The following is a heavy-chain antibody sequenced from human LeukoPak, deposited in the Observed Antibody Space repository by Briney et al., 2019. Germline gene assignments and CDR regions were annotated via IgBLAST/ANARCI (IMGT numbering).Heavy chain of an antibody. CDR1: GYTFTSYD. J-gene: IGHJ4*02. CDR2: MNPNSGNT. Sequence: ASVKVSCKASGYTFTSYDINWVRQATGQGLEWMGWMNPNSGNTGYAQKFQGRVTMTRNTSISTAYMELSSLRSEDTAVYYCARGGNSAAAGVSLGDYWGQGTLVTVSS. V-gene: IGHV1-8*01. CDR3: ARGGNSAAAGVSLGDY. D-gene: IGHD6-13*01.